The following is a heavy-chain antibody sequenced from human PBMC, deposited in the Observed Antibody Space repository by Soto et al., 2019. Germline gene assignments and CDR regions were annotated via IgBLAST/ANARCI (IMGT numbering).Heavy chain of an antibody. J-gene: IGHJ3*02. D-gene: IGHD2-2*03. V-gene: IGHV5-51*01. CDR2: NNPADFDT. Sequence: PGESLKISFKGSGYSFSSYLIGWVRQMPVKGLEWMGINNPADFDTRYSPSFQGQVTISADKSISTAYLQWSSLKASDTAMYFCASHRGYCLTTTCSDAFDISGQGTMVPVS. CDR1: GYSFSSYL. CDR3: ASHRGYCLTTTCSDAFDI.